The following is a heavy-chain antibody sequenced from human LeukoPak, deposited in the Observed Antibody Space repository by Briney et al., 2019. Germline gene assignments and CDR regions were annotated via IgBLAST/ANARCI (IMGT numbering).Heavy chain of an antibody. CDR2: TRNKANSYTT. J-gene: IGHJ3*02. V-gene: IGHV3-72*01. CDR3: ARYYYDSSGFYAFDI. Sequence: VGSLRLSCAASGFTFSDHYMDWVRQAPGKGLEWVGRTRNKANSYTTEYAASVKGRITISRDDSKNSLYLQMNSLKTEDTAVYYCARYYYDSSGFYAFDIWGQGTMVTVSS. D-gene: IGHD3-22*01. CDR1: GFTFSDHY.